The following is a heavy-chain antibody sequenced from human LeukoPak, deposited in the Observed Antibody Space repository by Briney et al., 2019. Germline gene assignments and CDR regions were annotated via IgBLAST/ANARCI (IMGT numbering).Heavy chain of an antibody. Sequence: GSSVKVSCKASGGTFSCYAISWVRQAPGQGLEWMGKIIPIFGITNYAQKFQGRVTITADKSTSTAYMELSSLRSEDTAVYYCARYYYDSSGFSQTFFDYWGQGTLVTVSS. CDR1: GGTFSCYA. J-gene: IGHJ4*02. CDR3: ARYYYDSSGFSQTFFDY. D-gene: IGHD3-22*01. CDR2: IIPIFGIT. V-gene: IGHV1-69*04.